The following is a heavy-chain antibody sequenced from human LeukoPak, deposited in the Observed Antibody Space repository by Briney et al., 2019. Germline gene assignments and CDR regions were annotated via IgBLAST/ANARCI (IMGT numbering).Heavy chain of an antibody. CDR3: ARHARYYGSGSYYNWFDP. Sequence: SETLSLTCTVSGGSISNRNYHWGWIRQPPGKGPEWIGSICSSGSAYYNPSLKSRVTISVDTSKNQFSLKLSSVTAADTAVYYCARHARYYGSGSYYNWFDPWGQGTLVTVSS. D-gene: IGHD3-10*01. CDR2: ICSSGSA. J-gene: IGHJ5*02. V-gene: IGHV4-39*01. CDR1: GGSISNRNYH.